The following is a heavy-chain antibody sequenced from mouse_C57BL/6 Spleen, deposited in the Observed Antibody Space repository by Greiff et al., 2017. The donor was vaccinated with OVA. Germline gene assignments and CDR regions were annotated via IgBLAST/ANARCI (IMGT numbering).Heavy chain of an antibody. CDR1: GYSITSGYD. Sequence: EVQLVESGPGMVKPSQSLSLTCTVTGYSITSGYDWHWIRHFPGNKLEWMGYISYSGSTNYNPSLKSRISITHDTSKNHFFLKLNSVTTEDTATYYCARGYGLYAMDYWGQGTSVTVSS. CDR2: ISYSGST. V-gene: IGHV3-1*01. J-gene: IGHJ4*01. D-gene: IGHD2-2*01. CDR3: ARGYGLYAMDY.